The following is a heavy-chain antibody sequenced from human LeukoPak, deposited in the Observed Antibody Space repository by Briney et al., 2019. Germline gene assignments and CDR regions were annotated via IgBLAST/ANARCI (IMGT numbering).Heavy chain of an antibody. J-gene: IGHJ6*03. CDR2: IIPIFGTA. CDR3: ARGGAPDIVVVPAAIPYYYYYMDV. Sequence: SVKVSCKASGGTFSSYAISWVRQAPGQGLEWMGGIIPIFGTANYAQKFQGRVTITADESTSTAYMELSSLSSEDTAVYYCARGGAPDIVVVPAAIPYYYYYMDVWGKGTTVTVSS. CDR1: GGTFSSYA. V-gene: IGHV1-69*01. D-gene: IGHD2-2*01.